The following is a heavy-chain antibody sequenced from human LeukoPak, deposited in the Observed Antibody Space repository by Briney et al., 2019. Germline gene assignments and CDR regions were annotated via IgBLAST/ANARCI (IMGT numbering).Heavy chain of an antibody. CDR2: ISSSSSYI. CDR3: ARLGASRARRYCDY. J-gene: IGHJ4*02. Sequence: GGSLRLSCAASGFTFSSYSMNWVRQAPGKGLEWVSSISSSSSYIYYADSVKGRFTISRDNAKNSLYLQMNSLRAEDTAVYYCARLGASRARRYCDYWGQGTLVTVSS. D-gene: IGHD6-6*01. CDR1: GFTFSSYS. V-gene: IGHV3-21*01.